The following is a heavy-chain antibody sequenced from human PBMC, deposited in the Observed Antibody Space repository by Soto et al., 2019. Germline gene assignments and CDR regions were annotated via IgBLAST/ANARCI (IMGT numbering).Heavy chain of an antibody. Sequence: QVQLVESGGGVVQPGRSLRLSCGASGFTFSSYGMHWVRQVPGKGLEWVAGVWYDGSNKYYADSVKGRFTIYRDNSKNTLYLQMNSLRAEDTAVYYCARDRNAFDIWGQGTMVTVSS. J-gene: IGHJ3*02. CDR3: ARDRNAFDI. CDR2: VWYDGSNK. CDR1: GFTFSSYG. V-gene: IGHV3-33*01.